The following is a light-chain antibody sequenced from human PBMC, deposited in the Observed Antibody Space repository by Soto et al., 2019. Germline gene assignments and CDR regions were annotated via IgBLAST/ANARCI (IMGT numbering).Light chain of an antibody. V-gene: IGKV1-5*03. CDR2: KAS. J-gene: IGKJ1*01. CDR1: QSINTW. Sequence: DIQMTQSPSTLSASVGDRITITCRASQSINTWLAWYQQKPGKAPKFLIYKASDLEIGVPSRFSGSGSETEFTLTISSLQPDDFATYYCQQYHSFPWTFVQGTKVDIK. CDR3: QQYHSFPWT.